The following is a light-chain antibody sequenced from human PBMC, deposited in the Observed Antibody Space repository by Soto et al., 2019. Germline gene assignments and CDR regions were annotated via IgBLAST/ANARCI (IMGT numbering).Light chain of an antibody. J-gene: IGKJ4*01. CDR1: QSVSSD. CDR3: QQYNKWPLT. CDR2: GAS. V-gene: IGKV3-15*01. Sequence: EIVMTQSPATLSVSPGERATRSCRASQSVSSDLAWYQHKPGQAPRLLIYGASTRATGIPARFSGSGSGTEFTLTISSLQSEDFAVYYCQQYNKWPLTFGGGTKVEIK.